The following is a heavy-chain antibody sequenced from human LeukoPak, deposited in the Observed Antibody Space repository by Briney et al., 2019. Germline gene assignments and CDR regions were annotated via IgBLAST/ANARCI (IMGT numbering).Heavy chain of an antibody. D-gene: IGHD4/OR15-4a*01. Sequence: ASVKLCCKPSGYTFSDYGITWVRQAPGQGIEWMGLISGYNGNTNYAESLPGRVTMTIDTSTSTAYMDLRSMRSDDTAVYYCARVGLIDNEYGSYFYMDVWGKGTTVIVSS. CDR3: ARVGLIDNEYGSYFYMDV. CDR2: ISGYNGNT. V-gene: IGHV1-18*01. J-gene: IGHJ6*03. CDR1: GYTFSDYG.